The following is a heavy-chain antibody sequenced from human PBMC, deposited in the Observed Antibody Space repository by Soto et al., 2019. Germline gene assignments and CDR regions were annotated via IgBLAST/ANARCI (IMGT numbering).Heavy chain of an antibody. V-gene: IGHV3-30*18. D-gene: IGHD6-13*01. CDR2: ISYDGSNK. CDR3: AKDQGVAAAGILYYYGMDV. J-gene: IGHJ6*02. CDR1: GFTFSSYG. Sequence: GGSLRLSCAASGFTFSSYGMHWVRQAPGKGLEWVAVISYDGSNKYYADSVKGGFTISRDNSKNTLYLQMNSLRAEDTAVYYCAKDQGVAAAGILYYYGMDVWGQGTTVTVSS.